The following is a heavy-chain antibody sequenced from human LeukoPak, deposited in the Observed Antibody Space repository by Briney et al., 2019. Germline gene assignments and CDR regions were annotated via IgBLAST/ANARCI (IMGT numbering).Heavy chain of an antibody. V-gene: IGHV3-11*01. Sequence: PGGSLRLSCAAPGFTFSDYYMSWIRQAPGKGLEWLSYISRSAVSTHYADSVKGRFTISRDNAKNSLYLQMNSLRAEDTAVYYCGRDFRDRSMPIDYWGQGTLVTVSS. D-gene: IGHD2/OR15-2a*01. CDR2: ISRSAVST. J-gene: IGHJ4*02. CDR3: GRDFRDRSMPIDY. CDR1: GFTFSDYY.